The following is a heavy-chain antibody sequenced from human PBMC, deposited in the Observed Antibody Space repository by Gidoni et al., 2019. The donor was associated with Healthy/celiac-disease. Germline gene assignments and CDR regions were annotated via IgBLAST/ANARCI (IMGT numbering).Heavy chain of an antibody. CDR3: AKDGSADYNMSAGLDY. J-gene: IGHJ4*02. CDR1: GLTYADYA. CDR2: NSWKSGSI. V-gene: IGHV3-9*01. Sequence: VQLVESRRGLVHPGRSLSRPCACSGLTYADYAMHRVRQAPGKGLVGVSDNSWKSGSIGYADSVKGRFTISRDNAKHSLYLQMNSLRAEDTALYYCAKDGSADYNMSAGLDYWGQGTLVTVSS. D-gene: IGHD3-22*01.